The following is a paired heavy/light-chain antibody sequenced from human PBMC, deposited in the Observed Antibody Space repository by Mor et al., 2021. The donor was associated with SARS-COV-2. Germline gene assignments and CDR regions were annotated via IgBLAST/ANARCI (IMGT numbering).Light chain of an antibody. CDR3: GTWDTSLSVWV. Sequence: QSVLTQPPSVSAAPGQKVTISCSGSSSNFGSTHVSWYQKFPGTAPKLLIYENNKRPSGIPDRFSGSKSGTSASLGITGLQTGDEADYYCGTWDTSLSVWVFGAGTKLTV. J-gene: IGLJ3*02. V-gene: IGLV1-51*01. CDR1: SSNFGSTH. CDR2: ENN.
Heavy chain of an antibody. CDR3: ARTNRRSADYIQLDY. Sequence: QVTLRESGPALVKPTQTLTLTCTFSGFTLSSSGMCVSWIRQPPGKALEWLARIDWDDDKFYSTSLKTRLSISKDTSKNQVVLTMTNMDPLDTATFYCARTNRRSADYIQLDYWGQGTLVTVSS. CDR1: GFTLSSSGMC. D-gene: IGHD3-22*01. V-gene: IGHV2-70*17. J-gene: IGHJ4*02. CDR2: IDWDDDK.